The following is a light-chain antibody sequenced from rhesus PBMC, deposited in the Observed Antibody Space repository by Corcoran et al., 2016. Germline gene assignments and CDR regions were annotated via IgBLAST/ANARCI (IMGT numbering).Light chain of an antibody. CDR2: KAS. J-gene: IGKJ4*01. CDR1: ENVNNY. Sequence: DIQMTQSPSSLSASIGDRVTITCRASENVNNYLNWYHQRPGKVPKLLIYKASTLQSGVPSRFSGRGSGTDYTLTIGSLQPEDVATYYCQHGYGTPLTFGGGTKVELK. V-gene: IGKV1-74*01. CDR3: QHGYGTPLT.